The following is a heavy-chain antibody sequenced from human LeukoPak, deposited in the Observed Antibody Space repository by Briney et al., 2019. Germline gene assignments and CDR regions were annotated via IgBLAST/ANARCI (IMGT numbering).Heavy chain of an antibody. D-gene: IGHD6-13*01. J-gene: IGHJ4*02. V-gene: IGHV1-18*01. CDR2: ISAYNGNT. CDR1: AYTFTSYG. Sequence: ASVKVSCKASAYTFTSYGISWVRQAPGQGLARMGWISAYNGNTNYAQKLQGRVTMTTDTSTSTAYMELRSLRSDDTAVYYCARDRSSSSEIDYWGQGTLVTVSS. CDR3: ARDRSSSSEIDY.